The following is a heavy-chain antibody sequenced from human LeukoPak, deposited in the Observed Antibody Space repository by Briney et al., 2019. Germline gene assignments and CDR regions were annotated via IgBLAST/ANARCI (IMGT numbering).Heavy chain of an antibody. CDR2: INSDGYSL. J-gene: IGHJ6*02. Sequence: GGSLRLSCAASGFTFSSYWTHWVRQAPGEGLAWVSRINSDGYSLDYADSVKGRFTISRDNAKNTLHLQMNSLRAEDTAVYYCARGGVAGGMDVWGQGTTVTVSS. V-gene: IGHV3-74*01. D-gene: IGHD6-19*01. CDR1: GFTFSSYW. CDR3: ARGGVAGGMDV.